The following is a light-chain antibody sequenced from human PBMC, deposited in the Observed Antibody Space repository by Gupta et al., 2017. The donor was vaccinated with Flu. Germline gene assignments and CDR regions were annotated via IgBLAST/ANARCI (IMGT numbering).Light chain of an antibody. V-gene: IGKV1-5*03. J-gene: IGKJ2*01. CDR1: QTISNW. Sequence: VGDRVTITCRASQTISNWLAWYQQKPGRAPKLLIYQVSNLESGVQSRFSGSGSGTEFTLTISGLQPDDFATYYCQQYNNYYTFGQGTKLEIK. CDR2: QVS. CDR3: QQYNNYYT.